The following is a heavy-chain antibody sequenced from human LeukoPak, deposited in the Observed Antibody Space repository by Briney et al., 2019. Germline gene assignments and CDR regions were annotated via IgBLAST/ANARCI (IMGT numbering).Heavy chain of an antibody. CDR3: ARGQKYTYGYTVTELGSGYFDY. CDR1: GGSLVNFC. CDR2: IFYSVRT. V-gene: IGHV4-59*01. J-gene: IGHJ4*02. D-gene: IGHD5-18*01. Sequence: SQTLSLTGNLPGGSLVNFCCNWIRQPQGGGLEYIGYIFYSVRTNYNRSLKSRVTISVDTSKNWFSLRLTSVTAADTAVYYCARGQKYTYGYTVTELGSGYFDYWGQGTLVTVSS.